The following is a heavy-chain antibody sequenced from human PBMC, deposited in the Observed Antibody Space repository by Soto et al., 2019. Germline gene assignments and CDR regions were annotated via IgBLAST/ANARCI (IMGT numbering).Heavy chain of an antibody. CDR3: ARDGVPEYYYDSSGYPEYFQH. V-gene: IGHV1-69*01. CDR1: GGTFSSYA. Sequence: QVQLVQSGAEVQKPGSSVKVSCKASGGTFSSYAISWVRQAPGQGLEWMGGIIPIFGTANYAQKFQGRVTITADESTSTAYMELSSLRSEDTAVYYCARDGVPEYYYDSSGYPEYFQHWGQGTLVTVSS. J-gene: IGHJ1*01. CDR2: IIPIFGTA. D-gene: IGHD3-22*01.